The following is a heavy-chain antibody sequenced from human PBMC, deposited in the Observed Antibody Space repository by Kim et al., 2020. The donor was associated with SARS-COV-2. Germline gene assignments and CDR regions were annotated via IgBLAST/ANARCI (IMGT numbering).Heavy chain of an antibody. CDR2: INHSGST. J-gene: IGHJ4*02. V-gene: IGHV4-34*01. CDR1: GGSFSGYY. D-gene: IGHD5-12*01. Sequence: SETLSLTCAVYGGSFSGYYWSWIRQPPGKGLEWIGEINHSGSTNYNPSLKSRVTISVDTSKNQFSLKLSSVTAADTAVYYCARGRGYSGYYNPDYWGQGTLVTVSS. CDR3: ARGRGYSGYYNPDY.